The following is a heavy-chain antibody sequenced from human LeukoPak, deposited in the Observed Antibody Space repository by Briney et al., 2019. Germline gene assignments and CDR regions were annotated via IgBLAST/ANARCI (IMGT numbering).Heavy chain of an antibody. CDR3: ARGEWDLLFDY. CDR2: IFYSGST. Sequence: SETLSLTCTVSGGSISTYYWSWIRQPPGKGLEWIGYIFYSGSTNYNPSLKSRVTISVDTSKNQFSLKLSSVTGADTAVYYCARGEWDLLFDYWGQGTLVTVSS. V-gene: IGHV4-59*01. CDR1: GGSISTYY. J-gene: IGHJ4*02. D-gene: IGHD1-26*01.